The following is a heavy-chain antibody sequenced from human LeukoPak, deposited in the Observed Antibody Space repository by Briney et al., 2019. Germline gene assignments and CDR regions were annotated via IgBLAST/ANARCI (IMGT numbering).Heavy chain of an antibody. CDR2: INSDGSST. J-gene: IGHJ5*02. V-gene: IGHV3-53*01. Sequence: GGSLRLSCAASGFTVSSNYMSWVRQAPGKGLVWVSRINSDGSSTYYADSVKGRFTISRDNSKNTLYLQMNSLRAEDTAVYYCARDGGRDANWFDPWGQGTLVTLSS. D-gene: IGHD3-16*01. CDR1: GFTVSSNY. CDR3: ARDGGRDANWFDP.